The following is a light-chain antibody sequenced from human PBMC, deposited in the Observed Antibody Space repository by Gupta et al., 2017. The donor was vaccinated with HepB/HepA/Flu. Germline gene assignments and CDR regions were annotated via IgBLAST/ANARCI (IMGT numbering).Light chain of an antibody. CDR3: TSWDKNLKCWV. CDR2: VSK. CDR1: NSNIGSHA. V-gene: IGLV1-44*01. Sequence: SPSASGTPGQRVTISCSGSNSNIGSHAVNWYQHFPGTAPKLVMFVSKLRPSGVPDRFSGSTSGTSASLSISGLRCEDEADYYCTSWDKNLKCWVFGGGTKLSVL. J-gene: IGLJ3*02.